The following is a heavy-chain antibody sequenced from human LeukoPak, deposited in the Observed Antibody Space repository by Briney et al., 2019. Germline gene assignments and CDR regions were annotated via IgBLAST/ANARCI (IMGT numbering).Heavy chain of an antibody. Sequence: GGSLRLSCAASGFTFSSYGTHWVRQAPGKGLEWVAVISYDGSNKYYADSVKGRFTISRDNSKNTLYLQMNSLRAEDTAVYYCAKDDVAAADAFDIWGQGTMVTVSS. CDR3: AKDDVAAADAFDI. V-gene: IGHV3-30*18. D-gene: IGHD6-13*01. CDR2: ISYDGSNK. CDR1: GFTFSSYG. J-gene: IGHJ3*02.